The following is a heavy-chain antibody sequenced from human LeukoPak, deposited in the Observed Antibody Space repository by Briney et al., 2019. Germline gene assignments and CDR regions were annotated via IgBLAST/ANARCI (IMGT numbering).Heavy chain of an antibody. V-gene: IGHV3-33*01. Sequence: GGSLRLSCAASGFTFSSYGMHWVRQAPGKGLEWVAVIWYDGSNKYYADSVKGRFTISRDNSKNTLYLQMNGLRAEDTAVYYCARDDLTTVTTIDYWGQGTLVTVSS. CDR3: ARDDLTTVTTIDY. CDR1: GFTFSSYG. D-gene: IGHD4-17*01. CDR2: IWYDGSNK. J-gene: IGHJ4*02.